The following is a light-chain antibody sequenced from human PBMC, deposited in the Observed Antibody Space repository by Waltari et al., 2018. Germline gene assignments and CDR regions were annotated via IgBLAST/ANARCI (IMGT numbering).Light chain of an antibody. J-gene: IGLJ2*01. CDR1: SRRSYY. Sequence: SSELTQDPAVSVALGQTVRITCQGDSRRSYYASWYQQKPGQAPVLVIYGKNNRPSGIPDRFSGSSSGNTASLTITGAQAEDEADYYCNSRDSSGNHYVVFGGGTKLTVL. CDR2: GKN. CDR3: NSRDSSGNHYVV. V-gene: IGLV3-19*01.